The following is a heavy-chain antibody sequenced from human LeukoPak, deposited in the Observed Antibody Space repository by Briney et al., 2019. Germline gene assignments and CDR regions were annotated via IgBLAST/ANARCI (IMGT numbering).Heavy chain of an antibody. CDR1: GFTFSSYA. CDR3: AKWGGVHSGGYNDFWSGPFDD. Sequence: GGSLRLSCAASGFTFSSYAMSWVRQAPGKGLEWVSAISGSGGSTYYADSVKGRFTISRDNSKNTLYLQMNSLRAEDTAVYYCAKWGGVHSGGYNDFWSGPFDDWGQGTLVAVSS. J-gene: IGHJ4*02. V-gene: IGHV3-23*01. D-gene: IGHD3-3*01. CDR2: ISGSGGST.